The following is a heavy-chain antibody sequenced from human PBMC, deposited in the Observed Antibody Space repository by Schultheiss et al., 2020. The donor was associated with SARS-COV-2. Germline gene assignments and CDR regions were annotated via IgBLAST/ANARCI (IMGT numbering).Heavy chain of an antibody. J-gene: IGHJ3*02. V-gene: IGHV4-61*10. CDR2: IHFSGST. Sequence: SETLSLTCTVSGGSISSGSYYWSWIRQPAGKGLEWIGYIHFSGSTNYNPSLKSRVTISVDTSKNQFSLKLSSVTAADTAVYYCAGRLVGGTSAFDIWGQGTMVTVSS. CDR1: GGSISSGSYY. CDR3: AGRLVGGTSAFDI. D-gene: IGHD1-26*01.